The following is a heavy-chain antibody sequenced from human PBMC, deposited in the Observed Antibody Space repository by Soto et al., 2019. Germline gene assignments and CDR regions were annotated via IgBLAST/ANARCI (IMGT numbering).Heavy chain of an antibody. CDR3: ARDSPTFEPYYPEGDYYGMDV. CDR1: GFTFSSYS. V-gene: IGHV3-21*01. Sequence: GSLRLSCAASGFTFSSYSMNWVRQAPGKGLEWVSSISSSSSYIYYADSVKGRFTISRDNAKNSLYLQMNSLRAEDTAVYYCARDSPTFEPYYPEGDYYGMDVWGQGTTVTVSS. D-gene: IGHD3-10*01. CDR2: ISSSSSYI. J-gene: IGHJ6*02.